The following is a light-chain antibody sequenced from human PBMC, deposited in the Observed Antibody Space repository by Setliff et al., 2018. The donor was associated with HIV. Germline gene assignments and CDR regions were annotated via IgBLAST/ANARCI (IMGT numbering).Light chain of an antibody. CDR2: EVN. CDR3: CSYADSGTYL. J-gene: IGLJ1*01. CDR1: SSDVGGYRL. V-gene: IGLV2-23*02. Sequence: QSVLIQPASVSGSPGQSITISCTGTSSDVGGYRLVSWYQQHPGKAPKLIISEVNKRPSGVSNRFSGSKSGTSASLTISGLQAEDEANYYCCSYADSGTYLFGTGTKVTVL.